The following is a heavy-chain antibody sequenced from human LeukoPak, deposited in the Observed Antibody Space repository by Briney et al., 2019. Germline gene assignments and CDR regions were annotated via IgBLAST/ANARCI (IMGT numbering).Heavy chain of an antibody. J-gene: IGHJ4*02. V-gene: IGHV1-69*13. D-gene: IGHD5-18*01. CDR3: ARDSHRIYSYGLFDY. CDR1: GGTFSSYA. Sequence: ASVKVSCKASGGTFSSYAISWVRQAPGQGLEWMGGIIPIFGTANYAQKFQGRVTITADESTSTAYMELSSLRSEDTAVYYCARDSHRIYSYGLFDYWGQGTLVTVSS. CDR2: IIPIFGTA.